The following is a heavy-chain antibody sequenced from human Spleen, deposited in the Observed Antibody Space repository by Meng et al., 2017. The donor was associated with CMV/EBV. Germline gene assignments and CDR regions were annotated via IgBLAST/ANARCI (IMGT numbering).Heavy chain of an antibody. Sequence: GESLKISCAASGFTFSSYAMSWVRQAPGKGLEWVSAINDSGGSTYYADSVKGRFTISRDNSKNTLYLQMNSLRAEDTAVYYCAKGKGSSGWVHWGQGTLVTVSS. J-gene: IGHJ4*02. CDR3: AKGKGSSGWVH. D-gene: IGHD6-19*01. V-gene: IGHV3-23*01. CDR1: GFTFSSYA. CDR2: INDSGGST.